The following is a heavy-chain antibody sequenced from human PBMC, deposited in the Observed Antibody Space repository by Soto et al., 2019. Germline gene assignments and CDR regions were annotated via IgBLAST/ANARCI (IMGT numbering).Heavy chain of an antibody. D-gene: IGHD1-7*01. CDR1: GFTFSSYG. J-gene: IGHJ4*02. CDR3: AKDRRAGGNYGFYSDF. CDR2: SSATGAGT. Sequence: LRLSCSASGFTFSSYGMTWVRQAPGKGLEWVSFSSATGAGTYYADSVKGRFTISRDNSKNTLYLQMTSLRADDTAVYYCAKDRRAGGNYGFYSDFWGQGALVTVSS. V-gene: IGHV3-23*01.